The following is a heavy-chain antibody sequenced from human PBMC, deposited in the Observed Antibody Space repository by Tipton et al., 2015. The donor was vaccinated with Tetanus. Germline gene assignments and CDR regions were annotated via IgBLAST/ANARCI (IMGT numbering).Heavy chain of an antibody. V-gene: IGHV4-39*01. Sequence: GLVKPSETLTLTCNVSGGSIRSNSGYWGWIRQPPGKGLEWIGNFYNGDTTHYNVSLEGRVTISVDTSKHQFSLKLTSLSAADTAVYYCARQTSTGIGGRGPFDYWGQGTVVIVSS. D-gene: IGHD2-15*01. CDR3: ARQTSTGIGGRGPFDY. CDR1: GGSIRSNSGY. J-gene: IGHJ4*02. CDR2: FYNGDTT.